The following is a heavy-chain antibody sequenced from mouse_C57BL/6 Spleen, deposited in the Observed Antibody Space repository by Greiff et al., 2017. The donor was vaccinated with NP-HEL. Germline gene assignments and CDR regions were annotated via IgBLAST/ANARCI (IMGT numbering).Heavy chain of an antibody. Sequence: EVQLQQSGAELVRPGASVKFSCTASGFNSKDYYMHWVKQRPEQGLEWIGRIDPEAGDTEYAPKFLGKATMTADTSSNTAYLQLSSLTSEDTAVYYWTTACYSNCGGFAYWGQGTLVTVSA. V-gene: IGHV14-1*01. J-gene: IGHJ3*01. D-gene: IGHD2-5*01. CDR3: TTACYSNCGGFAY. CDR1: GFNSKDYY. CDR2: IDPEAGDT.